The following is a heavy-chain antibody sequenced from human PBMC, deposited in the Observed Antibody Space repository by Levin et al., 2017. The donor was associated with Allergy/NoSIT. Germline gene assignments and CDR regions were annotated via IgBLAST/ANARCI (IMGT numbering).Heavy chain of an antibody. CDR2: IYYSGST. J-gene: IGHJ3*02. V-gene: IGHV4-59*01. CDR1: GGSISSYY. Sequence: PSETLSLTCTVSGGSISSYYWSWIRQPPGKGLEWIGYIYYSGSTNYNPSLKSRVTISVDTSKNQFSLKLSSVTAADTAVYYCARAAVTTFLGAFDIWGQGTMVTVSS. CDR3: ARAAVTTFLGAFDI. D-gene: IGHD4-17*01.